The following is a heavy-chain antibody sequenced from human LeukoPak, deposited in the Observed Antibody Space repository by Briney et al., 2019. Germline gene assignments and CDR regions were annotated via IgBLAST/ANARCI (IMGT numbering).Heavy chain of an antibody. D-gene: IGHD4-11*01. CDR1: GFTFSSCA. CDR3: AKDLYSNYGPADY. Sequence: GGSLRLSCAASGFTFSSCAMSWVRQAPGKGLEWVSTINGGGVNTHYADSVGGRFTISRDNSKNTLFLQMNSLRDEDTAVYYCAKDLYSNYGPADYWGQGNLVTVSS. CDR2: INGGGVNT. V-gene: IGHV3-23*01. J-gene: IGHJ4*02.